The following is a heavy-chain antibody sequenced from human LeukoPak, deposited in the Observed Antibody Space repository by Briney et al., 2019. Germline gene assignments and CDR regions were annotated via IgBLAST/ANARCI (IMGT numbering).Heavy chain of an antibody. CDR2: ISGSGDSA. CDR1: GFTFSSYA. Sequence: PGGSLRLSCEASGFTFSSYAMSWDRQAPGKGLEWVSVISGSGDSAFYADSVKGQFTISRDNSKNTVHLQMNSLRAEDTAVYYCAKGAGSSWFDYWGQGTLVTVSS. V-gene: IGHV3-23*01. CDR3: AKGAGSSWFDY. J-gene: IGHJ4*02. D-gene: IGHD6-13*01.